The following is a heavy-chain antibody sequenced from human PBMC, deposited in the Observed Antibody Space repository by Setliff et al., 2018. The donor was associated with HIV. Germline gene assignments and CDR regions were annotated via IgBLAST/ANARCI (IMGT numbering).Heavy chain of an antibody. V-gene: IGHV1-2*02. J-gene: IGHJ5*02. CDR3: ARGELGYCSITSCYAGWFDP. CDR2: INPNTGVT. CDR1: GYTFTDYY. Sequence: ASVKVSCKASGYTFTDYYIHWVRQAPGQGLEWMGWINPNTGVTTYALKFQGRVTITRDTSISTAYMELSRLRSDDTAVYYCARGELGYCSITSCYAGWFDPWGLGTLVMVSS. D-gene: IGHD2-2*01.